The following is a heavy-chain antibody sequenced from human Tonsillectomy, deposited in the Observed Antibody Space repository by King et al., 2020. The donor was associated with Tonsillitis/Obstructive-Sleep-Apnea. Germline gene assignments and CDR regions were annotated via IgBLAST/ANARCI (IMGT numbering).Heavy chain of an antibody. CDR3: AKGGRSWGSFWYFDL. J-gene: IGHJ2*01. D-gene: IGHD3-16*01. CDR2: ISNSGGST. CDR1: GFTFSSYA. V-gene: IGHV3-23*04. Sequence: QLVQSGGGLVQPGGSLRLSCAASGFTFSSYAMSWVRQAPGKGLEWGSGISNSGGSTYYADSVKGLFTISRDNSKNTLYLQMNTLRAEDTAVYYCAKGGRSWGSFWYFDLWGRGTLVTVSS.